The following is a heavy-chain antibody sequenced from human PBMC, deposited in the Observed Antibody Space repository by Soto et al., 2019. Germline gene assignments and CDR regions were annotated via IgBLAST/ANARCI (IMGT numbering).Heavy chain of an antibody. CDR3: SKDISVGGTTFERDY. Sequence: GGSLRLSCAASGFTFSSYAMSWVRQAPGKGLEWVSAISGSGGSTYYADSVKGRFTISRDNSKNTLNLQMNSMRAENTAEYYCSKDISVGGTTFERDYWGQGTLVTVSS. CDR1: GFTFSSYA. V-gene: IGHV3-23*01. CDR2: ISGSGGST. J-gene: IGHJ4*02. D-gene: IGHD1-7*01.